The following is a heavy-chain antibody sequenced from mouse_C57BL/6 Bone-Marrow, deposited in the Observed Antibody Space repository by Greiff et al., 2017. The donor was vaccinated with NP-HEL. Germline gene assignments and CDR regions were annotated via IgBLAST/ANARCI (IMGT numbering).Heavy chain of an antibody. CDR3: ARMCTTVVALYYYAMDY. D-gene: IGHD1-1*01. Sequence: QVQLQQSGPGLVQPSQSLSITCTVSGFSLTSYGVHWVRQSPGTGLEWLGVIWSGGSTNYNAAFISRLSISKDNSKSQVFFKMNSLQADDTAIYYWARMCTTVVALYYYAMDYWGQGTSVTVSS. CDR1: GFSLTSYG. V-gene: IGHV2-2*01. J-gene: IGHJ4*01. CDR2: IWSGGST.